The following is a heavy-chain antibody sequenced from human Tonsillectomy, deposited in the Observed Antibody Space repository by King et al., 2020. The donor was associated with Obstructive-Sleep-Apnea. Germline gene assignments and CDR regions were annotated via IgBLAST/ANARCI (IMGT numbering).Heavy chain of an antibody. CDR3: ARDMTAAGFPSFGY. Sequence: VQLVESGGGLVKPGGSLRLSCAASGFTFSDYSMNWVRQAPGKGLEWVSSISPSSSYIYYADSVKGRFTISRDNAKNSLYLKMNSLRAEDTALYYCARDMTAAGFPSFGYWGQGTLVTVSS. J-gene: IGHJ4*02. D-gene: IGHD6-13*01. V-gene: IGHV3-21*01. CDR2: ISPSSSYI. CDR1: GFTFSDYS.